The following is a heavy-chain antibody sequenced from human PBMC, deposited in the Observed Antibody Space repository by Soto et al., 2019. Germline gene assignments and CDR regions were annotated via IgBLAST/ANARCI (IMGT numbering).Heavy chain of an antibody. Sequence: SVKVSCKASGGTFSSYAISWVRQAPGQGLEWMGGIIPIVGTANYAQKFQGRVTITADKSTSTAYMELSSLRSEDTAVYYCASSPDYSKGGMDVWGQGTTVTVSS. CDR1: GGTFSSYA. CDR2: IIPIVGTA. D-gene: IGHD4-4*01. J-gene: IGHJ6*02. V-gene: IGHV1-69*06. CDR3: ASSPDYSKGGMDV.